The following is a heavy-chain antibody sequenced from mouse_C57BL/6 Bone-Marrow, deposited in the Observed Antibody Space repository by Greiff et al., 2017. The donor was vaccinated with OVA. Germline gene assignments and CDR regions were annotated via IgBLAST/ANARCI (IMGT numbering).Heavy chain of an antibody. J-gene: IGHJ1*03. Sequence: QVQLQQPGAELVKPGASVKLSCKASGYTFTSYWMHWVKQRPGRGLEWIGRIDPYSGGTKYNEKFKGKATLTVDKPSSTAYMQLSSLTSEDYAVDYCASYYGSSYYWYFEVWGTGTTVTVSS. CDR3: ASYYGSSYYWYFEV. CDR2: IDPYSGGT. V-gene: IGHV1-72*01. CDR1: GYTFTSYW. D-gene: IGHD1-1*01.